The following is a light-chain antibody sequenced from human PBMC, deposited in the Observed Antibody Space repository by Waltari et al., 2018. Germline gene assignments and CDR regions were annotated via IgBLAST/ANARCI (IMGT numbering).Light chain of an antibody. V-gene: IGKV4-1*01. CDR2: WAS. CDR1: QRVLYSSNNKNY. J-gene: IGKJ2*03. CDR3: QQYYSTPYS. Sequence: DIVMTQSPDSLAVSLGERATINCKSSQRVLYSSNNKNYLAWYQQKPGQPPKLLIYWASTRESGVPDRFSGSGSGTDFTLTINSLQAEDVAVYYCQQYYSTPYSFGQGTKLEIK.